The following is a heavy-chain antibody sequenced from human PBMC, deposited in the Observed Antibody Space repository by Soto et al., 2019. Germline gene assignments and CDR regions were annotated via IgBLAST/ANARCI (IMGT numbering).Heavy chain of an antibody. D-gene: IGHD6-19*01. CDR2: IIPIFGTA. J-gene: IGHJ4*02. CDR3: ATSGTYSSGWYYLGY. Sequence: QVQLVQSGAEVKKPGSSVKVSCKASGGTFSSYAISWVRQAPGQGLEWMGGIIPIFGTANYAQKFQGRVTITADKSTSTAYMELSSLRAEDTAVYYCATSGTYSSGWYYLGYWGQGPLVTVSS. V-gene: IGHV1-69*06. CDR1: GGTFSSYA.